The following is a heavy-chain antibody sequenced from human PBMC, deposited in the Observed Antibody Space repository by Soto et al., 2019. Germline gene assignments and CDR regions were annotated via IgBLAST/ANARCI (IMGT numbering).Heavy chain of an antibody. J-gene: IGHJ4*02. Sequence: SETLSLTCTVSGGSISSYYWSWIRQPPGKGLEWIGYIYYSGSTNYNPSLKSRVTISVDTSKNQFSLKLSSVTAADTAVYYCARNSMAAGDFDYWGQGTLVTVS. CDR2: IYYSGST. D-gene: IGHD6-13*01. CDR1: GGSISSYY. V-gene: IGHV4-59*01. CDR3: ARNSMAAGDFDY.